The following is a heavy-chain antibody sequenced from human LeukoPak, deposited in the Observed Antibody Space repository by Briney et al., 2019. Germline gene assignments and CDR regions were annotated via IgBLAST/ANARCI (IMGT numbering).Heavy chain of an antibody. CDR1: GYTFTSYG. D-gene: IGHD6-19*01. Sequence: ASVKVSCKASGYTFTSYGISWVRQAPGQGLEWMGWISAYNGNTNYAQKLQGRVTMTTDTSTSTAYMELRSLRSDDAAVYYCARDPSGWYDGWFDPWGQGTLVTVSS. V-gene: IGHV1-18*01. CDR3: ARDPSGWYDGWFDP. CDR2: ISAYNGNT. J-gene: IGHJ5*02.